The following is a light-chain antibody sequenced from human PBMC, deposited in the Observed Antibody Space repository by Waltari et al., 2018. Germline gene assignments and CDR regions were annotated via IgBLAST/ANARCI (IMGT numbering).Light chain of an antibody. CDR2: WAS. CDR1: QSVLYSSNNKNC. J-gene: IGKJ2*01. CDR3: QQYYSTPPT. Sequence: DIVMTQSPDSLAFSLGESDTINCKSSQSVLYSSNNKNCLAWYQQKPGPPPKVLIYWASTRESGVPDRFSGSGSGTDFTLTISSLQAEDVAVYFCQQYYSTPPTFGQGTKLEIK. V-gene: IGKV4-1*01.